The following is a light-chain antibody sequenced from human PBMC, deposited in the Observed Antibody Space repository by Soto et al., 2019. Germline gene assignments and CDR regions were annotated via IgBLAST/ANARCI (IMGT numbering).Light chain of an antibody. Sequence: EIVLTQSPATLSLSPGERATLSCGASQSVSSSYLAWYQQKPGQAPRLLMYDASSRATGIPDRFSGSGSGPDFTLTISRLEPEDFAVYYCQQYGSSPYTFGQGTKLEIK. V-gene: IGKV3D-20*01. J-gene: IGKJ2*01. CDR3: QQYGSSPYT. CDR1: QSVSSSY. CDR2: DAS.